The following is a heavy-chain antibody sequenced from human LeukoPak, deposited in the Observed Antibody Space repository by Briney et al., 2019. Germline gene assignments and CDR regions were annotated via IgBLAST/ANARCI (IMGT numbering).Heavy chain of an antibody. Sequence: ASVKVSCKASGYTFTSYGISWVRQAPGQGLEWMGWISAYNGNTNYAQKLQGRVTMTTDTSTSTAYMELRRLRSDDTAVYYCARDHIAVAGNAAFDIWGQGTVVTVSS. CDR3: ARDHIAVAGNAAFDI. CDR1: GYTFTSYG. D-gene: IGHD6-19*01. J-gene: IGHJ3*02. V-gene: IGHV1-18*01. CDR2: ISAYNGNT.